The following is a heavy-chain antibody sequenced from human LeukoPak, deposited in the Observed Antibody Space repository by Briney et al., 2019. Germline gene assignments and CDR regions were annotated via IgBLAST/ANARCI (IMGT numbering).Heavy chain of an antibody. V-gene: IGHV4-31*03. CDR3: ARATYHYAYSGLPTPGLSDY. CDR2: IFYSGST. D-gene: IGHD3-16*01. CDR1: GGSISSSSYY. J-gene: IGHJ4*02. Sequence: SETLSLTCTVSGGSISSSSYYWSWIRQHPGKGLEWIGYIFYSGSTYYNPSLKSRVTISVDTSKNQFSLKLSSVTAADTAVYYCARATYHYAYSGLPTPGLSDYWGQGTLVTVSS.